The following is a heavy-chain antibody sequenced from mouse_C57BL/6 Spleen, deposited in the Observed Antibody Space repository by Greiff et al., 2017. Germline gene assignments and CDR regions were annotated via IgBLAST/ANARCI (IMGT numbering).Heavy chain of an antibody. D-gene: IGHD1-1*01. CDR3: ARFALYDGSQYFEV. Sequence: VQLKQSGPELVKPGASVKISCKASGYSFTDYNMNWVKQSNGKGLEWIGVINPNYGTPSYNQKFKGKATLTVDQSSSTAYMQLNSLTSEDSAVYYGARFALYDGSQYFEVRGTGTTVTVS. CDR1: GYSFTDYN. V-gene: IGHV1-39*01. CDR2: INPNYGTP. J-gene: IGHJ1*03.